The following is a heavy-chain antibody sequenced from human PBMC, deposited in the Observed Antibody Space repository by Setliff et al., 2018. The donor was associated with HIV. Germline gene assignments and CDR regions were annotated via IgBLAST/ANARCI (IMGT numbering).Heavy chain of an antibody. J-gene: IGHJ1*01. Sequence: GASVKVSCKASGYTFTSYYMHWVRQAPGQGLEWMGIINPSSGSTTYAQKFQGRVTTTRGTSTSTVYMELSSLRSEDTAVYYCARDPAPSSSASYFQHWGQGTPVTVTS. D-gene: IGHD6-6*01. V-gene: IGHV1-46*01. CDR1: GYTFTSYY. CDR2: INPSSGST. CDR3: ARDPAPSSSASYFQH.